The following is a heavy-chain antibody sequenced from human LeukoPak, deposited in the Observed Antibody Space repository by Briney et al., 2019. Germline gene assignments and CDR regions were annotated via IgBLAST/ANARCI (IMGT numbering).Heavy chain of an antibody. J-gene: IGHJ6*03. Sequence: PSETLSLTCTVSGGSISSGGYCWSWIRQHPGKGLEWIGYIYYSGSTYYNPSLKSRVTISVDTSKNQFSLKLSSVTAADTAVYYCASLFQYSNYNMDVWGKGTTVTVSS. CDR1: GGSISSGGYC. CDR2: IYYSGST. V-gene: IGHV4-31*03. D-gene: IGHD4-11*01. CDR3: ASLFQYSNYNMDV.